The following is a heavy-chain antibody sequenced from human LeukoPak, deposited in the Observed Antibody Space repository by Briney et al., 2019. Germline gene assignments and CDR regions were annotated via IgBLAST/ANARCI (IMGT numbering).Heavy chain of an antibody. Sequence: PGGSLRLSCAASGFIFGSYGMNWVRQAPGKGLEWVANINPDGDGMRFVDSVKGRFTMSRDNAQSSLHLQMNSLRVEDTAFYYCAAWTDRGYSYWGQGVLVTVSS. CDR1: GFIFGSYG. J-gene: IGHJ4*02. CDR2: INPDGDGM. V-gene: IGHV3-7*01. D-gene: IGHD5-12*01. CDR3: AAWTDRGYSY.